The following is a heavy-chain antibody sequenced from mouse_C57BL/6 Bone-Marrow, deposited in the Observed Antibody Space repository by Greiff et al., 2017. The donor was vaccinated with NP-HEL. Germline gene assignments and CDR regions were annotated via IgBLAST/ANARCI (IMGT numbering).Heavy chain of an antibody. Sequence: QVQLQQSGSELRSPGSSVKLSCKDFDSEVFPIAYMSWVRQKPGHGFEWIGGILPSIGRTIYGEKFEDKATLDADTLSNTAYLELNSLTSEDSAIYYCARPLFITTVVAKGYFDVWGTGTTVTVSS. J-gene: IGHJ1*03. D-gene: IGHD1-1*01. CDR1: DSEVFPIAY. CDR2: ILPSIGRT. CDR3: ARPLFITTVVAKGYFDV. V-gene: IGHV15-2*01.